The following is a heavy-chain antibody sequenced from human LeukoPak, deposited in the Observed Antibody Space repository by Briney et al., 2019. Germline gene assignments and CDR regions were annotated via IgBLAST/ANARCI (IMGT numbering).Heavy chain of an antibody. J-gene: IGHJ3*02. CDR2: ISGSGGST. D-gene: IGHD5-18*01. Sequence: GGSLRLSCAASGFTFSSYAMSWVRQAPGKGLEWVSAISGSGGSTYYADSVKGRFTISRDNSKNTLYLQMNSLRAEDTAVYYCAKDRIHLWLREGHAFDIWGQGTMVTVSS. CDR1: GFTFSSYA. CDR3: AKDRIHLWLREGHAFDI. V-gene: IGHV3-23*01.